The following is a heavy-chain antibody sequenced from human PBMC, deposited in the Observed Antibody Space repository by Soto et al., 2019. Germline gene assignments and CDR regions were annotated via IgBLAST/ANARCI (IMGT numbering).Heavy chain of an antibody. CDR3: ARRGIGYCTSANCFIDY. V-gene: IGHV5-51*01. D-gene: IGHD2-2*01. CDR1: GYSFTDFW. CDR2: IYPQDSDT. Sequence: SGESLKISCKGSGYSFTDFWIGWVRQMPRKGLEWMGIIYPQDSDTRYRPSFQGQVTISVDKSISTAYLQWSSLKASDTAMYYCARRGIGYCTSANCFIDYWGQGTLVTVSS. J-gene: IGHJ4*02.